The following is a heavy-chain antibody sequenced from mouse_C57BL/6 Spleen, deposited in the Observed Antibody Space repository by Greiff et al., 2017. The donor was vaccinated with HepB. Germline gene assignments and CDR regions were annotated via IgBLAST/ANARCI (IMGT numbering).Heavy chain of an antibody. CDR3: AREGYDYGFDY. CDR1: GYTFTSYW. J-gene: IGHJ2*01. D-gene: IGHD2-4*01. V-gene: IGHV1-55*01. Sequence: QVHVKQSGAELVKPGASVKMSCKASGYTFTSYWITWVKQRPGQGLEWIGDIYPGSGSTNYNEKFKSKATLTVDTSSSTAYMQLSSLTSEDSAVYYCAREGYDYGFDYWGQGTTLTVSS. CDR2: IYPGSGST.